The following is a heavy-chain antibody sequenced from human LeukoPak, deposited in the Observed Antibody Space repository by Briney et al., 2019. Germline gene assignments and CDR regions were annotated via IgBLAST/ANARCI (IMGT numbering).Heavy chain of an antibody. Sequence: GESLKISCKGSGYIFITHWIGWVRQMPGKGLEWMGIIYPGSSETTYSPSFRGQVTMSADRSINTAYLQWRSLKASDSAMYYCARHEDPISSWYESWGQGTLVTVSS. CDR1: GYIFITHW. J-gene: IGHJ5*02. D-gene: IGHD6-13*01. V-gene: IGHV5-51*01. CDR2: IYPGSSET. CDR3: ARHEDPISSWYES.